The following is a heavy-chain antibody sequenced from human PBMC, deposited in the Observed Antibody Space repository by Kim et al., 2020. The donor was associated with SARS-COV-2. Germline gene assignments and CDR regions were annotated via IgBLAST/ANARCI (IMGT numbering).Heavy chain of an antibody. CDR3: ASLKWHLVTFDY. J-gene: IGHJ4*02. CDR1: GFTFSDDY. D-gene: IGHD6-6*01. CDR2: ISSSGTTI. Sequence: GGSLRLSCVASGFTFSDDYMSWIRQAPGKGLEWVSYISSSGTTIYYADSVKGRFTISRDNAKSSLYLQMNSLRAEDTAVYFCASLKWHLVTFDYWGRGTQVTVSS. V-gene: IGHV3-11*01.